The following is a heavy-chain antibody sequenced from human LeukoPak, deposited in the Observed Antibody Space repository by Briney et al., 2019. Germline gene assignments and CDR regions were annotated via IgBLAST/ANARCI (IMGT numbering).Heavy chain of an antibody. CDR3: ARDQGIVGATAAFDI. CDR2: ISAYNGNT. J-gene: IGHJ3*02. CDR1: GYTFTSYG. Sequence: ASVKVSCKASGYTFTSYGISWVRQAPGQGLEWMGWISAYNGNTSYAQKLQGRVTMTTDTPTSTAYMELRSLRSDDTAVYYCARDQGIVGATAAFDIWGQGTMVTVSS. V-gene: IGHV1-18*01. D-gene: IGHD1-26*01.